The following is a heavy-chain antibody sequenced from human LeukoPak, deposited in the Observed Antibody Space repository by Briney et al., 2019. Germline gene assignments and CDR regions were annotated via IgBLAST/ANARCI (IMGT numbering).Heavy chain of an antibody. CDR1: GYTFSKYN. CDR3: ARGAADGYNYFFYYYMDV. CDR2: ISSDSAYI. V-gene: IGHV3-21*01. J-gene: IGHJ6*03. Sequence: GGSLRLSCAPSGYTFSKYNMNCVRQAPGKGLEWVSSISSDSAYIYNADSMKGRFTISRDNTRNSLYLQMSSLRAEDTAVYYCARGAADGYNYFFYYYMDVWGKGTTVTVSS. D-gene: IGHD5-24*01.